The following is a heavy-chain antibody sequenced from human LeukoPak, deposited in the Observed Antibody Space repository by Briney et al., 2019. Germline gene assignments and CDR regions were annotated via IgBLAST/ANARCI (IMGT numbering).Heavy chain of an antibody. CDR2: INHSGST. Sequence: PSETLSLTCAVYGGSFSGYYWSWIRQPPGKGLEWIGEINHSGSTNYNPSLKSRVTISLDTSKNQFSLKLTSVTAADTAVYFCAKQAYCSSTNCYGFDYWGRGTMVAVSS. J-gene: IGHJ4*02. CDR1: GGSFSGYY. V-gene: IGHV4-34*01. CDR3: AKQAYCSSTNCYGFDY. D-gene: IGHD2-2*01.